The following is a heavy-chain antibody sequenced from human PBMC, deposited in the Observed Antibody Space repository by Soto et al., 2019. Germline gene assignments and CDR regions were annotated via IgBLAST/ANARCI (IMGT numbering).Heavy chain of an antibody. V-gene: IGHV4-34*01. CDR3: ARGFRSSWYSDY. Sequence: PSETLSLTCAVYGGSFSGYYWSWIRQPPGKGLEWIGEINHRGSTNYNPSLKSRVTISVDTSKNQFSLKLSSVTAADTAVYYCARGFRSSWYSDYWGQGTLVTVSS. J-gene: IGHJ4*02. CDR1: GGSFSGYY. D-gene: IGHD6-13*01. CDR2: INHRGST.